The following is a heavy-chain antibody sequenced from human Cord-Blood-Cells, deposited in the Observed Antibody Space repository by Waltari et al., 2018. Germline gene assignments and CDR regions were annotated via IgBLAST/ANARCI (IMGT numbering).Heavy chain of an antibody. D-gene: IGHD3-10*01. V-gene: IGHV1-2*04. CDR3: ACSSGSYYNWFDP. CDR2: INPNSGGT. Sequence: QVQLVQSGAEVKKPGASVKVSCKASGYTFTGYYMHRVRQAPGQGLEWMGWINPNSGGTNYAQKFQGWVTMTRDTSISTAYMELSRLRSDDTAVYYCACSSGSYYNWFDPWGQGTLVTVSS. CDR1: GYTFTGYY. J-gene: IGHJ5*02.